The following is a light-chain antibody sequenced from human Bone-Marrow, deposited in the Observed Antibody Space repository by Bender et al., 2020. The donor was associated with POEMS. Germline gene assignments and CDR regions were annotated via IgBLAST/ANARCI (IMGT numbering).Light chain of an antibody. Sequence: QSALTQPRSVTGSPGHSVTISCTGSSDNIGFYNYVSWYQQHPGKAPRLIIYDVVKRPSGVPDRFSGSKSGNTASLTISGLQAEDEADYYCCSYAGSSIVVFGGGTKLTVL. J-gene: IGLJ2*01. V-gene: IGLV2-11*01. CDR1: SDNIGFYNY. CDR2: DVV. CDR3: CSYAGSSIVV.